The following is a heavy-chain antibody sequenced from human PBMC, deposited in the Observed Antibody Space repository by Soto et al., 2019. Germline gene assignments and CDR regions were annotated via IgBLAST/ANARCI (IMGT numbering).Heavy chain of an antibody. V-gene: IGHV3-30*18. J-gene: IGHJ5*02. Sequence: QVQLVESGGGVVQPGRSLRLSCAASGFTFSSYGMHWVRQAPGKGLEWVAVISYDGSSKYYADSVKGRFTISRDNSKNTLYLQMNSLRAEDTAVYYCAKVAGQGGDSAFDPWGQGTLVTVSS. CDR3: AKVAGQGGDSAFDP. D-gene: IGHD2-21*02. CDR1: GFTFSSYG. CDR2: ISYDGSSK.